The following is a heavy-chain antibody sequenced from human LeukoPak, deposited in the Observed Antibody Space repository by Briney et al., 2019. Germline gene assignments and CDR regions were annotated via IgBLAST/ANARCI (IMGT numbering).Heavy chain of an antibody. D-gene: IGHD3-16*01. CDR3: ARVPSGSMITFGDGSEV. J-gene: IGHJ4*02. V-gene: IGHV4-59*01. Sequence: SETLSLTCTVSGGSISSYYWSWIRQPPGKGLEWIGYIYYSGNTNYNPSLKSRVTISVDTSKNQFSLKLSSVTAADTAVYYCARVPSGSMITFGDGSEVWGQGTLVTVSS. CDR2: IYYSGNT. CDR1: GGSISSYY.